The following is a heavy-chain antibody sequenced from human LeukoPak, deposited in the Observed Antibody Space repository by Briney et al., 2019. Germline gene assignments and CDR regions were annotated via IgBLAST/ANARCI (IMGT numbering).Heavy chain of an antibody. CDR1: GFTFSSYW. Sequence: GGSLRLSCAASGFTFSSYWMSWVRQAPGKGLEWVANIKQDGSEKYYVDSVKGRFTISRDNAKNSLYLQMNSLRAEDTAVYYCARDGDLYNWNDAPLGAFDIWGQGTMVTVSS. J-gene: IGHJ3*02. CDR3: ARDGDLYNWNDAPLGAFDI. CDR2: IKQDGSEK. V-gene: IGHV3-7*01. D-gene: IGHD1-1*01.